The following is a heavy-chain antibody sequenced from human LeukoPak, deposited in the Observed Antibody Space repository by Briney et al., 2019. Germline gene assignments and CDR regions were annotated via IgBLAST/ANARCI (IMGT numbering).Heavy chain of an antibody. J-gene: IGHJ4*02. CDR2: IIPIFGTA. V-gene: IGHV1-69*13. CDR3: ARNHYVWGSYRFDY. D-gene: IGHD3-16*02. CDR1: GGTFSSYA. Sequence: ASVKVSCKASGGTFSSYAISWVRQAPGQGLEWMGGIIPIFGTANYAQKFQGRVTITADESTSTAYMELSSLRPEDTAVYYCARNHYVWGSYRFDYWGQGTLVTVSS.